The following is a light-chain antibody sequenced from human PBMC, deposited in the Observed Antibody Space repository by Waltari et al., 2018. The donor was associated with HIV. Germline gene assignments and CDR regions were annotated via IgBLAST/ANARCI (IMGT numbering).Light chain of an antibody. Sequence: QSALTQPASVSGSPGQSITISCTGTSSDVGGYNYVSWYQQHPGKAPKLMIYEVSNRPSGFSSRFSGSKSGNTASLTISGLQAEDEADYYCSSYTSSSTLVVFGGGTKLTVL. CDR2: EVS. J-gene: IGLJ2*01. CDR1: SSDVGGYNY. CDR3: SSYTSSSTLVV. V-gene: IGLV2-14*01.